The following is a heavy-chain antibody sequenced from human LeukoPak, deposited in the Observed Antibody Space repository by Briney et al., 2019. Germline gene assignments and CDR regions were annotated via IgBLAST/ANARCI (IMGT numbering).Heavy chain of an antibody. CDR1: GFSFSTYS. CDR2: ISSGGTYI. J-gene: IGHJ4*02. V-gene: IGHV3-21*01. Sequence: KPGGSLRLSCAASGFSFSTYSMNWVRQAPGKGLEWVSSISSGGTYIYYTDSVKGRFTISRDNAKNSLYLQMDSLRAEDTAVYYCARVPCSSSWHFDYWGQGTLVTVSS. CDR3: ARVPCSSSWHFDY. D-gene: IGHD6-13*01.